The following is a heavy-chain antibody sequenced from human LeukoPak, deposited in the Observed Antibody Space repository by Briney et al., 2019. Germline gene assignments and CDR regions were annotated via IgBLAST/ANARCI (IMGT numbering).Heavy chain of an antibody. Sequence: GGSLRLSCEASGFTFTNAWMSWVRQAPGKGLEWVGRIRRKTDGGTADYAAPVMGRFTISRDDSNNTLYLQMNSLKTEDAAVYYCISGFCSSASCYAWGRGTLVIVSS. J-gene: IGHJ4*02. CDR3: ISGFCSSASCYA. D-gene: IGHD2-2*01. CDR1: GFTFTNAW. V-gene: IGHV3-15*01. CDR2: IRRKTDGGTA.